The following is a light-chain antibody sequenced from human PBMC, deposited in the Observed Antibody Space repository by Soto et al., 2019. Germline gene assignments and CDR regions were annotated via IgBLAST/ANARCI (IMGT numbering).Light chain of an antibody. V-gene: IGLV2-14*01. J-gene: IGLJ1*01. CDR2: EVS. CDR3: NSYTSSSTYV. CDR1: SSDVGGYNY. Sequence: QSALTQPASVSGSPGQSITISCTGTSSDVGGYNYVSWYQQHPGKAPKLMIYEVSNRPSGVSNRVSGSKSGNTASLTLSGLQAEDEADYYCNSYTSSSTYVFGAGTKLTVL.